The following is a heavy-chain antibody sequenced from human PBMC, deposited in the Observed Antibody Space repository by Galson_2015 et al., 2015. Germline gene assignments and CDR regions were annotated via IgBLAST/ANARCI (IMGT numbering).Heavy chain of an antibody. J-gene: IGHJ4*02. D-gene: IGHD4-17*01. CDR1: GGSVSSGSYY. CDR3: ARAVTPRGYINY. V-gene: IGHV4-61*01. Sequence: ETLSLTCTVSGGSVSSGSYYWSWIRQPPGKGLEWIGNIYHSGSTNYNPSLKSRATISVDTPKNQFSLKLSSVSALDTAVYYCARAVTPRGYINYWGQGTLVTVSS. CDR2: IYHSGST.